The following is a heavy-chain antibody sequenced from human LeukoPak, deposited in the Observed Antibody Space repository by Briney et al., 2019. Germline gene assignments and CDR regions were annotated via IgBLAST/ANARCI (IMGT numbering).Heavy chain of an antibody. CDR3: AKGRIAAAGKIGY. Sequence: GGSLRLSCAASGFTFSSYSMNWVRQAPGKGLEWVSYISSSSSTIYYADSVKGRFTISRDNAKNSLYLQMNSLRAEDTAVYYCAKGRIAAAGKIGYWGQGTLVTVSS. CDR2: ISSSSSTI. CDR1: GFTFSSYS. V-gene: IGHV3-48*01. J-gene: IGHJ4*02. D-gene: IGHD6-13*01.